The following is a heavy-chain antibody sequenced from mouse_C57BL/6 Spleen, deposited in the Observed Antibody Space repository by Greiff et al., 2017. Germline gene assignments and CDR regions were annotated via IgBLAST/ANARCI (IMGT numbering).Heavy chain of an antibody. CDR3: ARKGAITTVVAGSYYAMDD. J-gene: IGHJ4*01. Sequence: QVQLQQSGPGLVQPSQSLSITCTVSGFPLTSYGVPWVRQSPGKGLEWLGVIWSGGSTDYNAAFISRLSISKDNPKSQVSFKMNSLQADDTAIYYCARKGAITTVVAGSYYAMDDWGQGTSGTVSS. CDR2: IWSGGST. D-gene: IGHD1-1*01. CDR1: GFPLTSYG. V-gene: IGHV2-2*01.